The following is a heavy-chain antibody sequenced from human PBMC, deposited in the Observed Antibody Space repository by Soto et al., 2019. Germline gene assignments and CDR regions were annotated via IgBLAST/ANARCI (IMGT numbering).Heavy chain of an antibody. CDR1: GYDFTAYD. D-gene: IGHD6-13*01. V-gene: IGHV1-8*02. Sequence: ASVKVSCKASGYDFTAYDINWVRQASGQGLEWMGWMNPINGAAGSARRFQGRVSMTRNTATGTAYLELTSLRSDDTAVYYCGRGPSPRAPAGGTPYYYAMDVWGQGTTVTVAS. CDR2: MNPINGAA. CDR3: GRGPSPRAPAGGTPYYYAMDV. J-gene: IGHJ6*02.